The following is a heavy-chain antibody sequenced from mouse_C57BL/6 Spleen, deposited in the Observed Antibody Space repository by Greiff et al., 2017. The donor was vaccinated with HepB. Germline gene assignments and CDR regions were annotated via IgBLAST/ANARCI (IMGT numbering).Heavy chain of an antibody. CDR1: GFTFTDYY. CDR3: ARSSYDDGRLGYFDV. J-gene: IGHJ1*03. Sequence: EVKLVESGGGLVQPGGSLSLSCAASGFTFTDYYMSWVRQPPGKALEWLGFIRNKANGYTTEYSASVKGRFTISRDNSQSILYLQMNALRAEDSATYYCARSSYDDGRLGYFDVWGTGTTVTVSS. CDR2: IRNKANGYTT. D-gene: IGHD2-4*01. V-gene: IGHV7-3*01.